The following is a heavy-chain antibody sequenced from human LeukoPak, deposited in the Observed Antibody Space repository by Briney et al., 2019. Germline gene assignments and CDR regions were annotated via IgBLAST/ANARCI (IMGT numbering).Heavy chain of an antibody. D-gene: IGHD6-6*01. CDR2: IIPILGIA. Sequence: ASVKVSCKASGGTFSSYTISWVRQAPGQGLEWMGRIIPILGIANYAQKFQGRVTITADESTSTTYMELSSLRSEDTAVYYCARTPLSSSSHFDYWGQGTLVTVSS. CDR3: ARTPLSSSSHFDY. V-gene: IGHV1-69*02. J-gene: IGHJ4*02. CDR1: GGTFSSYT.